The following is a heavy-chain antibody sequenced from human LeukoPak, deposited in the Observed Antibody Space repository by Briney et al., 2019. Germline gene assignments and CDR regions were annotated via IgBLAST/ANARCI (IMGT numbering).Heavy chain of an antibody. J-gene: IGHJ4*02. CDR1: GFTFSSYA. D-gene: IGHD2-2*01. CDR2: ISGTGSDT. V-gene: IGHV3-23*01. CDR3: AKKDCSSSSCYKALDY. Sequence: GGSLRLSCAASGFTFSSYAMSWVRQAPGKGLEWVSAISGTGSDTNYADSVKGRFTISRDNSKNTLYLQMNTLRAEDTAVYYCAKKDCSSSSCYKALDYWGQGTLVTVSS.